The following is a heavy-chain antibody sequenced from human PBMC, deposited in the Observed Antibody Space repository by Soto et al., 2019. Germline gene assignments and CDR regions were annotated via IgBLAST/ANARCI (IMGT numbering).Heavy chain of an antibody. D-gene: IGHD5-12*01. Sequence: SETLSLTCTVSGGSISSSSYYWGWIRQPPGKGLEWIGSIYYSGSTYYNPSLKSRVTISVDTSKNQFSLKLSSVTAADTAVYYCARRVRYSGYDFDYWGQGTLVTVSS. CDR3: ARRVRYSGYDFDY. J-gene: IGHJ4*02. V-gene: IGHV4-39*01. CDR2: IYYSGST. CDR1: GGSISSSSYY.